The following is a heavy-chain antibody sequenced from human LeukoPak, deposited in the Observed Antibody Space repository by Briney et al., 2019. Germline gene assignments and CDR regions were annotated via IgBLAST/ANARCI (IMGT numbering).Heavy chain of an antibody. CDR1: GYTFTSYY. Sequence: ASVKVSCKASGYTFTSYYMHWARQAPAQGLEWMGWISTYTDNTNYAQKVQGRVTMTTDTSTSTAYMELRSLRSDDTAVYYCARVGFGNAFDIWGQGTMVTVSS. CDR2: ISTYTDNT. D-gene: IGHD3-16*01. CDR3: ARVGFGNAFDI. J-gene: IGHJ3*02. V-gene: IGHV1-18*04.